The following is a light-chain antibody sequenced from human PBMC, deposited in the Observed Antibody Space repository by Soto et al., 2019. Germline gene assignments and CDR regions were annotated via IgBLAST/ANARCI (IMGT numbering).Light chain of an antibody. CDR1: SSNIGDNT. Sequence: QSVLTQPPSASGTPGQRVTISCSGSSSNIGDNTVNWYQQLPETAPKLLIYSNNQRPSGVPDRFSGSKSGTSASLAISGLQSEDEADYYCAAWEDSLDGVVFGGGTKLTVL. V-gene: IGLV1-44*01. CDR3: AAWEDSLDGVV. CDR2: SNN. J-gene: IGLJ2*01.